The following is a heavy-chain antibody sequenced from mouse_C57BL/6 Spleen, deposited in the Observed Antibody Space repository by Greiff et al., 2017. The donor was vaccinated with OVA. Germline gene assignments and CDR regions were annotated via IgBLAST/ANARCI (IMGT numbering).Heavy chain of an antibody. V-gene: IGHV1-69*01. D-gene: IGHD2-12*01. CDR1: GYTFTSYW. Sequence: QVQLKQPGAELVMPGASVKLSCKASGYTFTSYWMHWVKQRPGQGLEWIGEIDPSDSYTNYNQKFKGKSTLTVDKSSSTAYMQLSSLTSEDSAVYYCARFYRRGDYYAMDYWGQGTSVTVSS. CDR3: ARFYRRGDYYAMDY. J-gene: IGHJ4*01. CDR2: IDPSDSYT.